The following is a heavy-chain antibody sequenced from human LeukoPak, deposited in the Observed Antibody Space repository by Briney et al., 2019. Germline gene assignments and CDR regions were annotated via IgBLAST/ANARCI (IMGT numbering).Heavy chain of an antibody. V-gene: IGHV3-53*01. CDR2: LYSDGNT. CDR1: GFNVITND. Sequence: TGGSLRLSCAASGFNVITNDMTWVRQAPGKGHEWVSVLYSDGNTKYADSVQGRFTISRDNSKNTLYLEMNSLSPDDTAVYYCARGVEPLAANTLAYWGQGTLVTVSS. CDR3: ARGVEPLAANTLAY. J-gene: IGHJ4*02. D-gene: IGHD1-14*01.